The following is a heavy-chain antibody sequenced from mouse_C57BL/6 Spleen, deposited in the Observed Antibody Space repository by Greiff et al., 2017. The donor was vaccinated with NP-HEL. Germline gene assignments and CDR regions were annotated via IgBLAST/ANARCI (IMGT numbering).Heavy chain of an antibody. CDR2: IHPNSGST. V-gene: IGHV1-64*01. J-gene: IGHJ2*01. Sequence: QVQLQQPGAELVKPGASVKLSCKASGYTFTSYWMHWVKQRPGQGLEWIGMIHPNSGSTNYNEKFKSKATLTVDKSSSTAYMQLSSLTSEDSAVYYCASSSNYGLYYFDYWGQGTTLTVSS. CDR1: GYTFTSYW. D-gene: IGHD2-5*01. CDR3: ASSSNYGLYYFDY.